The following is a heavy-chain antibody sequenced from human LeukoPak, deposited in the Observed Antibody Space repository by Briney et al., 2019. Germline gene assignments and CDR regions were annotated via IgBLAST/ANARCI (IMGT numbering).Heavy chain of an antibody. CDR2: ISSSGSTI. J-gene: IGHJ4*02. D-gene: IGHD5-18*01. CDR1: GFTFSDYY. CDR3: ATGYSYGYGLFDY. V-gene: IGHV3-11*04. Sequence: GGSLRLSCAASGFTFSDYYMSWIRQAPGKGLEWVSYISSSGSTIYYADSVKGRFTISRDDAKNSLYLQMNSLRAEDTAVYYCATGYSYGYGLFDYWGQGTLVTVSS.